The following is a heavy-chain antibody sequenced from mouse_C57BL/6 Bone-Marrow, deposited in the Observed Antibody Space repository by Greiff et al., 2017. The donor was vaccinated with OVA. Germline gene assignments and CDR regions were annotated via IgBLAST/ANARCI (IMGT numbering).Heavy chain of an antibody. CDR2: ISSAGTYT. D-gene: IGHD4-1*01. V-gene: IGHV5-6-4*01. CDR3: TRDRGSNWGYFDY. CDR1: GFTFSTYT. J-gene: IGHJ2*01. Sequence: EVKLMESGGDLVKPGGSLKLSCAASGFTFSTYTMSWVRQTPETRLEWVATISSAGTYTYYPDSVKGRFTISRDNAKNTLYLQMSNLKSEDTAMYYCTRDRGSNWGYFDYWGQGTTLTVSS.